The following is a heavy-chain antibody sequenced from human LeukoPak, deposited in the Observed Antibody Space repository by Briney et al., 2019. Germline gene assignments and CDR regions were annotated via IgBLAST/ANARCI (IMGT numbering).Heavy chain of an antibody. D-gene: IGHD3-22*01. CDR1: GFTFNSYA. CDR3: ARGGTEIYYRYYGMDG. J-gene: IGHJ6*02. V-gene: IGHV3-30*04. CDR2: ISYDGSNK. Sequence: GGSLRLSCAASGFTFNSYAMHWVRQVPGKGLEWVAVISYDGSNKDYAGSVKGRVTISRDNSKNTLYLQMNSLRVEDTAVYYCARGGTEIYYRYYGMDGWGQGTTVTVSS.